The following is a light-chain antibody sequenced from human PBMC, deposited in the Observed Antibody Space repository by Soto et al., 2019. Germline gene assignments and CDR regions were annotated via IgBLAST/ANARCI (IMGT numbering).Light chain of an antibody. CDR2: GVS. V-gene: IGKV3-20*01. CDR1: QSVSGSD. Sequence: EVVLTQSPGTLSLSPGERATLSCRASQSVSGSDLAWYQQKPGQAPRLLISGVSNRATGTPDRFSGSGSGTDFTLTISSLEHEDFEVFYCHQYGTSPPTLGPGTKVDIK. CDR3: HQYGTSPPT. J-gene: IGKJ1*01.